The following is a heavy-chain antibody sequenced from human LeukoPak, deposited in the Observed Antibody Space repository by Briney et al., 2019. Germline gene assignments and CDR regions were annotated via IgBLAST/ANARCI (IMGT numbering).Heavy chain of an antibody. CDR3: APYTDYVYY. V-gene: IGHV4-38-2*02. CDR2: IYHSGST. J-gene: IGHJ4*02. CDR1: RYSISSGYY. Sequence: SETLSLTCSVSRYSISSGYYWGWIRQPPGKGLEWIGSIYHSGSTYYNPSLRSRVTISVDTSKNQFSLNLSSVTAADTAVYYCAPYTDYVYYWGRGILVTVSS. D-gene: IGHD4-17*01.